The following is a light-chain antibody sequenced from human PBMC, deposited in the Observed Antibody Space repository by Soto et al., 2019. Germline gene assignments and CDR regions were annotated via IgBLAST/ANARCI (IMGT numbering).Light chain of an antibody. CDR3: QLRSVWRFI. V-gene: IGKV3-11*02. Sequence: EIVLTQSPATLSLSPGERGTLSCRASQSIGVYLAWYQQKSGQAPRLLIYDASTRATGIPARFSGSGSGRDFTLTISSLEPEDFAVYYCQLRSVWRFIFCPGTTVEMK. J-gene: IGKJ3*01. CDR1: QSIGVY. CDR2: DAS.